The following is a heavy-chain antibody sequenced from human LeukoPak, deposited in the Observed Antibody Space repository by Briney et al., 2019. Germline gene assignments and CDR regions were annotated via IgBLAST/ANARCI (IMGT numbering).Heavy chain of an antibody. CDR2: INHSGST. CDR3: ARFDGDILTGKKADY. J-gene: IGHJ4*02. V-gene: IGHV4-34*01. Sequence: SETLSLTCAVYGGSFSGYYWSWIRQPPGKGPEWIGEINHSGSTNYNPSLKRRVTISVDTSKNQFSLKLSSVTAADTAVYYCARFDGDILTGKKADYWGQGTLVTVSS. CDR1: GGSFSGYY. D-gene: IGHD3-9*01.